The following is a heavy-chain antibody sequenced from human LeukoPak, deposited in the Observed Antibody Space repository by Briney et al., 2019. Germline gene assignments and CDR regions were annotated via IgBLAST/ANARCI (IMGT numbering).Heavy chain of an antibody. CDR3: ARDSPYSGSHGPALDI. CDR1: GFTFSSYG. Sequence: GGSLRLSCAASGFTFSSYGMHWVRQAPGKGLEWVAVIWYDGSNKYYADSVRGRFTISRDNSKNTLYLQMNSLRAEDTAVYYCARDSPYSGSHGPALDIWGQGTMVTVSS. CDR2: IWYDGSNK. J-gene: IGHJ3*02. V-gene: IGHV3-33*01. D-gene: IGHD1-26*01.